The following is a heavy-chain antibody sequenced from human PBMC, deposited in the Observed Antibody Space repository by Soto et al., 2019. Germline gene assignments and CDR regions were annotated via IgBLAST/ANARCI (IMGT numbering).Heavy chain of an antibody. CDR3: AREGTRYYYYYGMDV. V-gene: IGHV3-30-3*01. J-gene: IGHJ6*02. Sequence: GGSLRLSCAASGFTFSSYAMHWVRQAPGKGLEWVAVISYDGSNKYYADSVKGRFTNSRDNSKNTLYLQMNSLRAEYTALYYCAREGTRYYYYYGMDVWGQGTTVTVSS. CDR1: GFTFSSYA. CDR2: ISYDGSNK. D-gene: IGHD3-10*01.